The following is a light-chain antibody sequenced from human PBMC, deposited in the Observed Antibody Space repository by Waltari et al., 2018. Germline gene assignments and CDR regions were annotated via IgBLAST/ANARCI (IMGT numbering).Light chain of an antibody. CDR3: QHYVRVPVT. Sequence: EIVLTQSPGTLSLSPGEKATLSCRASQSVSSTLAWYQQTPGQALRLLIYGASTRATGIPGRFSGGGCGTDCSLTISRLEPEDFAVYYCQHYVRVPVTFGQGSKVEIK. CDR2: GAS. V-gene: IGKV3-20*01. CDR1: QSVSST. J-gene: IGKJ1*01.